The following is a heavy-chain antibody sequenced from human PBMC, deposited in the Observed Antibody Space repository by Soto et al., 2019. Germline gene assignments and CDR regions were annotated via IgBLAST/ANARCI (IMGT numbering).Heavy chain of an antibody. CDR2: MPGDVRTT. Sequence: GGSLRLSCAASGFTFGDYWMDWVRQPPGKGPEWVSRMPGDVRTTQYADSVKGRFTASRDNDKSTLYLQMNSLRAEETAVYYCAQAEVDYWGPGTMVTVSS. CDR3: AQAEVDY. V-gene: IGHV3-74*03. CDR1: GFTFGDYW. J-gene: IGHJ4*02.